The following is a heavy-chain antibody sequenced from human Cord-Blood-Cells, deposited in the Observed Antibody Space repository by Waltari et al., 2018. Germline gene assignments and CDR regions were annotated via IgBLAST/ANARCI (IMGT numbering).Heavy chain of an antibody. CDR1: GLTSSSYA. Sequence: QVQLVESGGGVVQPGRSLRLSCAASGLTSSSYAMHWVRQAPGKGLEWVAVISYDGSNKYYADSVKGRFTISRDNSKNTLYLQMNSLRAEDTAVYYCARGPITGVDYWGQGTLVTVSS. CDR2: ISYDGSNK. J-gene: IGHJ4*02. V-gene: IGHV3-30-3*01. D-gene: IGHD1-20*01. CDR3: ARGPITGVDY.